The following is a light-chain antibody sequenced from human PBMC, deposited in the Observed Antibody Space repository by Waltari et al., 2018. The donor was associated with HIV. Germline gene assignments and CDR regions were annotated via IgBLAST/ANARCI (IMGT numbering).Light chain of an antibody. Sequence: QSALTQPASVSGSPGQSITISCTGTSSDVGAPHQVSWFQHYPGKAPKLILFEVNNRPSGVSSRFSGSKSGNTASLTISGLQAEDEADYYCSSYTTISTLVFGGGTKLTVL. CDR1: SSDVGAPHQ. CDR2: EVN. J-gene: IGLJ2*01. CDR3: SSYTTISTLV. V-gene: IGLV2-14*01.